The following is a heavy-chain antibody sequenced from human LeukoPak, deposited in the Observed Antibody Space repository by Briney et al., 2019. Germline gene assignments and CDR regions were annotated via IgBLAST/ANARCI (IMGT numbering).Heavy chain of an antibody. V-gene: IGHV3-21*06. D-gene: IGHD1-1*01. CDR1: GFTFSGYS. CDR3: ARGGELERRSLHYLDY. J-gene: IGHJ4*02. Sequence: PGGSLRLSCAASGFTFSGYSMNWVRQAPGKGLEWVSFMSSSSSSIYYADSVKGRFTISRDNAKNSLYLQMNSLRAEDTAVYYCARGGELERRSLHYLDYWGQGTLVTVSS. CDR2: MSSSSSSI.